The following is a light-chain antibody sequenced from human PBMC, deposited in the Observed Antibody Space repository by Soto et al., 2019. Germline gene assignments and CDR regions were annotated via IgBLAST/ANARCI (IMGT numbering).Light chain of an antibody. V-gene: IGKV1-5*01. CDR2: DAS. CDR1: QSISRS. Sequence: DIPMTQSPSTLSASVGDRFTITCRASQSISRSLAWYQQKPGKAPNLLIYDASSLESGVPSRFSGSGFGTEFTLTISSLQPDDFATYYCQQYNSSLLTFGPGTTVDIK. CDR3: QQYNSSLLT. J-gene: IGKJ3*01.